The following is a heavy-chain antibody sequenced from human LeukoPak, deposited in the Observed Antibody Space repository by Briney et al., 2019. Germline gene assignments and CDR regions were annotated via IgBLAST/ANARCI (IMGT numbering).Heavy chain of an antibody. CDR3: ARDDSSSWYYYYYMDV. D-gene: IGHD6-13*01. CDR1: GYTFTSYG. Sequence: ASVKVSCKASGYTFTSYGISWVRQAPGQGLEWMGWISAYNGNTNYAQKLQGRVTMTTDTSTSTAYMELRSLRSDDTAVYYCARDDSSSWYYYYYMDVRGKGTTVTVSS. J-gene: IGHJ6*03. V-gene: IGHV1-18*01. CDR2: ISAYNGNT.